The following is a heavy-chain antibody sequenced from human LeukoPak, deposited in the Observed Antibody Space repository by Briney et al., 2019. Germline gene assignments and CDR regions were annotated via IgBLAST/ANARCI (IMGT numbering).Heavy chain of an antibody. CDR3: AKPYHYGSGTFGS. Sequence: PGGSLRLSCAVSGFTFSSYWMHWVRQAPGKGLEWVSRIDTDGSSTNYADSVKGRFTISRDNAKNTLYLQMKSLIADDTAVYYCAKPYHYGSGTFGSWGQGILVTVSS. CDR2: IDTDGSST. V-gene: IGHV3-74*01. D-gene: IGHD3-10*01. J-gene: IGHJ4*02. CDR1: GFTFSSYW.